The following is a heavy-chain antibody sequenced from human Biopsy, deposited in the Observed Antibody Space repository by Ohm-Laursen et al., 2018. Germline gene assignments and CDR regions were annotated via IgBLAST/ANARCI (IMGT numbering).Heavy chain of an antibody. CDR1: GYTFISFG. Sequence: ASVKVSCKTSGYTFISFGITWVRQAPGQGLEWVGYIGGDNGDTKYAQKFQGRVTMTTDTSTGTAYMELRSLRSDDTAFYYCARDGKYDSRGYWGPGTLVTVSS. CDR3: ARDGKYDSRGY. J-gene: IGHJ4*02. CDR2: IGGDNGDT. V-gene: IGHV1-18*01. D-gene: IGHD3-22*01.